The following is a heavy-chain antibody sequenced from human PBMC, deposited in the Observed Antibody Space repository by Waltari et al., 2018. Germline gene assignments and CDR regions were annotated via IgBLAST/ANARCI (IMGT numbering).Heavy chain of an antibody. Sequence: QVQLQGSGPGRVKPSQTLSLSCPVSVTSIPRGDYYWSWIRQPPGKGLEWIGNFYYTGSTYYNPSLESRVSISVDTSNKQFSLKLRSVTAADTAIYFCARDDYGDYSGRFFQHWGQGALVTVSS. CDR3: ARDDYGDYSGRFFQH. J-gene: IGHJ1*01. V-gene: IGHV4-30-4*08. CDR2: FYYTGST. D-gene: IGHD4-17*01. CDR1: VTSIPRGDYY.